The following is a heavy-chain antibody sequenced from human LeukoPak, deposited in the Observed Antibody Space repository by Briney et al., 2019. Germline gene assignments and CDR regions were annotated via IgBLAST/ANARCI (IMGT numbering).Heavy chain of an antibody. D-gene: IGHD1-26*01. CDR2: IYYSGST. CDR1: GGAISSYS. V-gene: IGHV4-59*01. J-gene: IGHJ4*02. Sequence: SETLSLTCTVPGGAISSYSGSWIRQPPGKGLEWIGYIYYSGSTNYNPSLKSRVTISVDTSKNQFPLKLSAVTAADTAVYYCARGWYSGSTIDYWGQGTLVTVSS. CDR3: ARGWYSGSTIDY.